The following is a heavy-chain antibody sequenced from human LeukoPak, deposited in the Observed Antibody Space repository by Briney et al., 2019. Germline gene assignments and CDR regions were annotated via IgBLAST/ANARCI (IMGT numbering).Heavy chain of an antibody. CDR1: GGSISSYY. CDR3: ARDRGFMTADY. CDR2: IYYSGST. D-gene: IGHD3-10*01. Sequence: SETLSLTCTVSGGSISSYYWSWIRQPPGKGLEWIGYIYYSGSTNYNPSLKSRVAISVDTSKNQFSLELSSVTAADTAVYYCARDRGFMTADYWGQGTLLTVSS. V-gene: IGHV4-59*12. J-gene: IGHJ4*02.